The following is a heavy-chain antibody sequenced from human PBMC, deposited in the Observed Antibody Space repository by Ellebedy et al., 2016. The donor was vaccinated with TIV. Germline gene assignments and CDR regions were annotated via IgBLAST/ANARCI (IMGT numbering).Heavy chain of an antibody. Sequence: SVKVSCXASGDTFRSYAITWVRQAPGEGLEWMGKIVPVHGTSNYAQKFQGRVTITADESTTTAYMELSNLRSEDTALYFCARTRRRDGYNDDALDIWGQGTMVTVSS. V-gene: IGHV1-69*11. CDR1: GDTFRSYA. CDR3: ARTRRRDGYNDDALDI. J-gene: IGHJ3*02. CDR2: IVPVHGTS. D-gene: IGHD5-24*01.